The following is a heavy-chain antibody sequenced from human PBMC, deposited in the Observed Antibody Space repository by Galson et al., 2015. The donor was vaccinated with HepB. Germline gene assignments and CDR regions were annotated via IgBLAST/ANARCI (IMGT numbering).Heavy chain of an antibody. V-gene: IGHV1-2*02. J-gene: IGHJ6*02. CDR2: INPNRGGT. Sequence: SVTVSCKASGYTFTGYYMHWVRQAPGQGLEWMGWINPNRGGTNYAQKFQGRVTMTRDTSISTAYMELSRLRSDDTAVYYCARNNQDSSGMGHYYYYYGMDVWGQGTTVTVSS. CDR1: GYTFTGYY. D-gene: IGHD3-22*01. CDR3: ARNNQDSSGMGHYYYYYGMDV.